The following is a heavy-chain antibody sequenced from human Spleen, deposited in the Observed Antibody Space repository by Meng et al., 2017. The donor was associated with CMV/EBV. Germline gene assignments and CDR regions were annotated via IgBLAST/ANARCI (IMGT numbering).Heavy chain of an antibody. Sequence: GESLKISCAASGFTFSSYAMSWVRQAPGKGLEWVSAISAGGGSTYYADSVKGRFTISRDNSKNTLYLQVNSLRAEDTSLYYCARGGNWPYYYYVMDVWGQGTTVTVSS. V-gene: IGHV3-23*01. CDR3: ARGGNWPYYYYVMDV. CDR1: GFTFSSYA. CDR2: ISAGGGST. J-gene: IGHJ6*02. D-gene: IGHD1-1*01.